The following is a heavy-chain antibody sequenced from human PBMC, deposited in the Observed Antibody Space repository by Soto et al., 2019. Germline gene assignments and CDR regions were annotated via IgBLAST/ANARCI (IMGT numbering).Heavy chain of an antibody. CDR3: ARDLGSGWYGARALDY. D-gene: IGHD6-19*01. CDR2: TYYRSKWYN. V-gene: IGHV6-1*01. CDR1: GDSVSSNSAA. J-gene: IGHJ4*02. Sequence: PSQTLSLTCAISGDSVSSNSAAWNWIRQSPSRGLEWLGRTYYRSKWYNDYAVSVKSRITINPDTSKNQFSLQLNSVTPEDTAVYYCARDLGSGWYGARALDYWGQGAVVTVSS.